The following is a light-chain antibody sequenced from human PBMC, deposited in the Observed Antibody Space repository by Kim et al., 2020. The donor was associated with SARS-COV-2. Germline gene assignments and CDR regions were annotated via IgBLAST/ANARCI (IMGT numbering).Light chain of an antibody. CDR3: QQYGVSPT. Sequence: LYPGEGATRSCRASQVVSSSYVAWSHQKPGQAPRLLISGAASRATGVPDRFSGSGSGIEFTLTISRVEPEDFAVYFCQQYGVSPTFGQGTKVDIK. J-gene: IGKJ1*01. CDR2: GAA. CDR1: QVVSSSY. V-gene: IGKV3-20*01.